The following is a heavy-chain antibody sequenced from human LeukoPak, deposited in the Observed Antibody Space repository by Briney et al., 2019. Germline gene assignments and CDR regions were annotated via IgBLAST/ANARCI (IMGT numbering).Heavy chain of an antibody. CDR1: GFTFSTSW. J-gene: IGHJ3*02. V-gene: IGHV3-7*01. D-gene: IGHD5-18*01. CDR2: INEDGGVK. Sequence: GGSLRLSCAASGFTFSTSWMTWVRQAPGKEPEWVGNINEDGGVKNYVDSLKGRFTTSRDNARNSLYLQMHSLRADDTAVYYCARDSGYNAFDIWGQGTMVTVSS. CDR3: ARDSGYNAFDI.